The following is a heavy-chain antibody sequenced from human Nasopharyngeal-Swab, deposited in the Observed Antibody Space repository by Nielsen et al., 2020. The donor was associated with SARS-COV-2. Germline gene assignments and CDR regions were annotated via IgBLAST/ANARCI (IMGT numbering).Heavy chain of an antibody. D-gene: IGHD6-19*01. CDR3: ARQGAVAGYYYYYMDV. V-gene: IGHV5-51*01. CDR1: GSSVTSYW. Sequence: GEARKISCKGSGSSVTSYWIGWGRQMPGKGQEWMGITYPGDTDTRYSPSFQGQVTISADKSISTAYLQWSSLKASDTAMYYCARQGAVAGYYYYYMDVWGKGTTVTVSS. J-gene: IGHJ6*03. CDR2: TYPGDTDT.